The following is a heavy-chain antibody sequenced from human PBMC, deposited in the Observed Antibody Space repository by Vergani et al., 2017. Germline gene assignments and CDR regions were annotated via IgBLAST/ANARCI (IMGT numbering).Heavy chain of an antibody. CDR1: GFTFSSYW. V-gene: IGHV3-7*01. Sequence: EVQLVESGGGLVQPGGSLRLSCAASGFTFSSYWMSWVRQAPGKGLVWVAKIKQDGSEKDYVDSVKGRFTISRDNAKNSLYLQMNSLRAEDTAVYFCARDTYYFDTSGYYLDYWGQGTLVTVSS. J-gene: IGHJ4*02. CDR3: ARDTYYFDTSGYYLDY. D-gene: IGHD3-22*01. CDR2: IKQDGSEK.